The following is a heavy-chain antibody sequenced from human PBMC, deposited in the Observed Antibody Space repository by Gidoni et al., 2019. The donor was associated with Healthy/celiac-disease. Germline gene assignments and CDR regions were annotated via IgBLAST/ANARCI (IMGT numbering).Heavy chain of an antibody. J-gene: IGHJ4*02. CDR3: AKQQWLVTYYFDY. V-gene: IGHV3-23*01. D-gene: IGHD6-19*01. CDR1: GFPFNSYA. CDR2: ISGSGGST. Sequence: EVQLLESGGGLVELGGSLRLSGGASGFPFNSYAMSWVRQAPGKGLEWVSAISGSGGSTYYADSVKGRFTISRDNSKNTLYLQMNSLRAEDTAVYYCAKQQWLVTYYFDYWGQGTLVTVSS.